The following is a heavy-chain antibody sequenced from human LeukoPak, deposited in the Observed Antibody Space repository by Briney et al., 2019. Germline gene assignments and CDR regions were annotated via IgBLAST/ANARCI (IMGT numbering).Heavy chain of an antibody. J-gene: IGHJ5*02. V-gene: IGHV1-2*02. CDR3: RRDLGTTNYNWFDP. CDR2: ISPNSGDT. CDR1: GYTFTAYN. Sequence: ASVKVSCKASGYTFTAYNMHWVRQARGQGPEWMGWISPNSGDTNYAQKFQGRVTMTRDTSTSTAYMQLTRLRSNDTAVHSCRRDLGTTNYNWFDPWGPGTLVTVSS. D-gene: IGHD1/OR15-1a*01.